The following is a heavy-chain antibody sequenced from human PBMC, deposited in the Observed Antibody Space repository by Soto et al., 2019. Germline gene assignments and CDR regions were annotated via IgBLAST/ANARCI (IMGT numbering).Heavy chain of an antibody. J-gene: IGHJ4*02. CDR2: INSDGTTT. CDR3: TRDAGGKFYGGFDN. Sequence: EVQLVESGGGLVQPGGCLRLSCEISGFNFSTYWMHWVRQAPGKGVVWVSRINSDGTTTDYADSVKGRFTISRDNGKKTVYLEMKSLRADDTGVYYCTRDAGGKFYGGFDNWGQGTLVTVSS. CDR1: GFNFSTYW. D-gene: IGHD1-26*01. V-gene: IGHV3-74*01.